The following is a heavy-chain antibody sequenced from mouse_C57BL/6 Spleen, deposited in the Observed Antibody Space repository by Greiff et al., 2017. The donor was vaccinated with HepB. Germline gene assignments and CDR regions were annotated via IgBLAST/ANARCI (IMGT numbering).Heavy chain of an antibody. CDR2: ISSGGSYT. CDR1: GFTFSSYG. V-gene: IGHV5-6*01. CDR3: ARERLRWFAY. J-gene: IGHJ3*01. D-gene: IGHD2-4*01. Sequence: EVKLVESGGDLVKPGGSLKLSCAASGFTFSSYGMSWVRQTPDKRLEWVATISSGGSYTYYPDSVKGRFTISRDNAKNTLYLQMSSLKSEDTAMYYCARERLRWFAYWGQGTLVTVSA.